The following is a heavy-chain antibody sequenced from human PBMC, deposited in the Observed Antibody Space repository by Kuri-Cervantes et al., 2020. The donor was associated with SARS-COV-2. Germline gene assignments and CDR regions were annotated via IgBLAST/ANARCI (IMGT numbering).Heavy chain of an antibody. CDR3: ARDGAEIAVHNWFDP. CDR1: GGTFSSYA. J-gene: IGHJ5*02. V-gene: IGHV1-2*02. CDR2: INPNSGGT. D-gene: IGHD5-24*01. Sequence: ASVKDSCKASGGTFSSYAISWVRQAPGQGLEWMGWINPNSGGTSYAQKFQGRVTMTRDTSISTAYMELSRLRSDDTAVYYCARDGAEIAVHNWFDPWGQGTLVTVSS.